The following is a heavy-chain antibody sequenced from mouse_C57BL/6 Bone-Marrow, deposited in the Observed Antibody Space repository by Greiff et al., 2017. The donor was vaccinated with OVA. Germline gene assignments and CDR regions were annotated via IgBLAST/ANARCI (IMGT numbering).Heavy chain of an antibody. CDR2: IYPRDGST. V-gene: IGHV1-85*01. D-gene: IGHD2-1*01. Sequence: QVQLQQSGPELVKPGASVKLSCKASGYTFTSYDINWVKQRPGQGLEWIGWIYPRDGSTKYNEKFKGKATLTVDTSSSTAYMELRSLTSEDSAVYFCARAPYGNYGYFDVWGTGTTGTVSS. CDR1: GYTFTSYD. CDR3: ARAPYGNYGYFDV. J-gene: IGHJ1*03.